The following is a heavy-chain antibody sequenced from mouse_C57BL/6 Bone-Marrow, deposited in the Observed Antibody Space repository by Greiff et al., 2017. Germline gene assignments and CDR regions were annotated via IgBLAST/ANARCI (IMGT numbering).Heavy chain of an antibody. CDR2: ISSGGSNT. V-gene: IGHV5-6*01. D-gene: IGHD6-1*01. Sequence: EVQLVESGGDLVKPGGSLKLSCAASGFTFSSYGMSWVSQTPDKRLEWVATISSGGSNTYYQESVKGRVTIYRDKATSTRYLQMSSLKAEYTAMYYCARLGSAVGLDVWGTGTTVTVSS. CDR3: ARLGSAVGLDV. J-gene: IGHJ1*03. CDR1: GFTFSSYG.